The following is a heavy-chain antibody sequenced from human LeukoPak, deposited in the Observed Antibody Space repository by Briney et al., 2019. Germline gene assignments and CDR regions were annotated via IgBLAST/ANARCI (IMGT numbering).Heavy chain of an antibody. CDR1: GGSITSYY. V-gene: IGHV4-59*01. D-gene: IGHD3-10*01. Sequence: RPSETLSLTCTVSGGSITSYYWTWMRQSPGKGLEWIGYVHYSGTTKYTPSLESRVTMSMDTSKNQFSLRLSPATAADTAIYFCTRDKAPGGKRWLDPWGQGTLVTVSS. CDR3: TRDKAPGGKRWLDP. CDR2: VHYSGTT. J-gene: IGHJ5*02.